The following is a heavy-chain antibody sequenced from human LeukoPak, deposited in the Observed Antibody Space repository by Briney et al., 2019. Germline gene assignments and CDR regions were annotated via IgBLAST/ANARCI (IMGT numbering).Heavy chain of an antibody. CDR2: INWNGGST. CDR3: ARSLGYSYGTNWFDP. J-gene: IGHJ5*02. D-gene: IGHD5-18*01. CDR1: GFTFDDYG. Sequence: PGGSLRLSCAASGFTFDDYGMSWVRQAPGKGLEWVSGINWNGGSTGYADSVKGRFTISRDNAKNSLYLQMNSLRAEDTALYHCARSLGYSYGTNWFDPWGQGTLVTVSS. V-gene: IGHV3-20*01.